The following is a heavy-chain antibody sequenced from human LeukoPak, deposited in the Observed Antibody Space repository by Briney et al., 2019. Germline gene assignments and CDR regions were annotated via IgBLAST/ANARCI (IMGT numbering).Heavy chain of an antibody. CDR1: GYTFTGYY. CDR3: ARGDYYDSSEPDY. CDR2: INPNSGGT. J-gene: IGHJ4*02. D-gene: IGHD3-22*01. V-gene: IGHV1-2*02. Sequence: ASVKVSCKASGYTFTGYYMHWVRQAPGQGLEWMGWINPNSGGTNYAQKFQGRVTMTRDTSISTAYMELSRLRSDDTAVYYCARGDYYDSSEPDYWGQGTLATVSS.